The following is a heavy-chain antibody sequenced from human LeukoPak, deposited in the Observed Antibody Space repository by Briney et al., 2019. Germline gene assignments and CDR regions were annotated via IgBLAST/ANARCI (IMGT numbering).Heavy chain of an antibody. Sequence: ASVKVSCTVSGYTLTELSMHWVRQAPGKGLEWMGGFDPEDGETIYAQKFQGRVTMTEDTSTDTAYMELSSLRSEDTAVYYCAIPGGSSRDFDYWGQGTLVTVSS. J-gene: IGHJ4*02. V-gene: IGHV1-24*01. D-gene: IGHD6-13*01. CDR1: GYTLTELS. CDR3: AIPGGSSRDFDY. CDR2: FDPEDGET.